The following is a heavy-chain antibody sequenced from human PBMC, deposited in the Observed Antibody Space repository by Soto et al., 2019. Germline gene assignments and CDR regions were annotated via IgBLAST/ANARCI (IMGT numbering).Heavy chain of an antibody. J-gene: IGHJ5*02. CDR1: GYTFISYC. Sequence: ASVKVSCKASGYTFISYCSNWEREAPGQGREWMGCINPYNGNTDYAQKLQGRVTMTTDTSTSTAYMELRSLRSDDTALYYCAGVGSNSSGWYVNWFDPWGQGSLVTVSS. CDR2: INPYNGNT. V-gene: IGHV1-18*04. D-gene: IGHD6-19*01. CDR3: AGVGSNSSGWYVNWFDP.